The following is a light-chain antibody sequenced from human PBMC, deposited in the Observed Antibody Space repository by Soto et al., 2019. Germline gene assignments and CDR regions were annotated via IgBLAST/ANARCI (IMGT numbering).Light chain of an antibody. V-gene: IGKV3-20*01. CDR3: QKYETSPYT. CDR2: GAS. CDR1: QTVIKNY. Sequence: ESVLTQSPGTLSLSPGERATLSCRASQTVIKNYLAWYQRKPGQAPRLLIYGASNRATGIPDRFSGGGSGTDFTLTIRRLEPEDSALYYCQKYETSPYTFGQGTKVEIK. J-gene: IGKJ2*01.